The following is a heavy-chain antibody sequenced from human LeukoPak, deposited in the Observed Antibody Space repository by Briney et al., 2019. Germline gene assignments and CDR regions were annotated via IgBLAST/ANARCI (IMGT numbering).Heavy chain of an antibody. CDR2: IYTSGST. CDR3: ASTAAAGTKAVDY. D-gene: IGHD6-13*01. CDR1: GGSISRYY. J-gene: IGHJ4*02. V-gene: IGHV4-4*09. Sequence: PSETLSLTCTGSGGSISRYYWSWIRQPPGKGLAWIGYIYTSGSTNYNPTLTTRVTISVDTSKNQFSLKLSSVTAADTAVYYWASTAAAGTKAVDYWGQGTLVTVSS.